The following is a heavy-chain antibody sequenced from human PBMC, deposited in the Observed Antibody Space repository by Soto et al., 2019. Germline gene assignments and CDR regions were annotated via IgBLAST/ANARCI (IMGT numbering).Heavy chain of an antibody. V-gene: IGHV3-74*01. CDR1: GFTFSSYW. CDR2: INSDGSST. Sequence: PGGSLRLSCAASGFTFSSYWMHWVRQAPGKGLVWVSRINSDGSSTSYADSVKGRFTISRDNAKNTLYLQMNSLRAEDTAVYYCARGSTWLFFNWFDPWGQGTLVTVSS. D-gene: IGHD3-22*01. J-gene: IGHJ5*02. CDR3: ARGSTWLFFNWFDP.